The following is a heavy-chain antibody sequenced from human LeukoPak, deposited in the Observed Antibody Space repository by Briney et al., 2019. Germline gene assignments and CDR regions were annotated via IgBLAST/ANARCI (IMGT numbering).Heavy chain of an antibody. CDR3: ARDKLVEDTALWFDP. D-gene: IGHD2-15*01. CDR1: GYTFTSYY. Sequence: GASVKVSCKASGYTFTSYYMHWVRQAPGQGLEWMGIINPSGGSTSYAQKFQGRVTMTRDMSTSTDYMELSSLRSEDTAVYYCARDKLVEDTALWFDPWGQGTLVTVSS. V-gene: IGHV1-46*01. J-gene: IGHJ5*02. CDR2: INPSGGST.